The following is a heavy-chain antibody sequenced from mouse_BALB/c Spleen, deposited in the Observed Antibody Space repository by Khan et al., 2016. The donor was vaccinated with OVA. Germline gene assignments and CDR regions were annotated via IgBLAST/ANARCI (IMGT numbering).Heavy chain of an antibody. CDR1: GYSITRGYG. V-gene: IGHV3-2*02. D-gene: IGHD1-2*01. CDR3: ARTARIKY. CDR2: ISYSGST. J-gene: IGHJ2*01. Sequence: VQLQVSGPGLVKPSQSLSLTCTVTGYSITRGYGWNWIRQFPGNKLEWMGYISYSGSTNYNPSLKSRISITRDTSKNQFFLQLNSVTTEDTATYYCARTARIKYWGQGTTLTVSS.